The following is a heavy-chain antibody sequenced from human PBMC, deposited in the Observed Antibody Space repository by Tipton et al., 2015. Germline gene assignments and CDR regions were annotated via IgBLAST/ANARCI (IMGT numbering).Heavy chain of an antibody. J-gene: IGHJ3*01. V-gene: IGHV3-23*01. CDR3: AKNWDYDILTGYYNEAFDF. D-gene: IGHD3-9*01. CDR2: ISGSGGKT. CDR1: GFTFSSYN. Sequence: GSLRLSCAASGFTFSSYNMNWVRQAPGKGLEWVSGISGSGGKTHYADSVKGRFTISRDNSKNMVYLQMNSLRAEDTAIYYCAKNWDYDILTGYYNEAFDFWGQGTMVTVSS.